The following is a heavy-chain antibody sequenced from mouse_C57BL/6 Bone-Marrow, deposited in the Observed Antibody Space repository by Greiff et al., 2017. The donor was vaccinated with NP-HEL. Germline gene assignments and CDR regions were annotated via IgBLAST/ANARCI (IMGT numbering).Heavy chain of an antibody. Sequence: QVQLQPGAELVKPGASVKLSCKASGYTFTSYWMHWVKQRPGRGLEWIGRIDPNSGGTKYNEKFKSKATLTVDKPSSTAYMQLSSLTSEDSAVYYCARSNYGSSSWYFDVWGTGTTVTVSS. CDR3: ARSNYGSSSWYFDV. J-gene: IGHJ1*03. CDR1: GYTFTSYW. D-gene: IGHD1-1*01. V-gene: IGHV1-72*01. CDR2: IDPNSGGT.